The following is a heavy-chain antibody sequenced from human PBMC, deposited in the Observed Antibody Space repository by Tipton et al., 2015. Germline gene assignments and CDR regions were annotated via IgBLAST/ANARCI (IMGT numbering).Heavy chain of an antibody. J-gene: IGHJ5*02. D-gene: IGHD2-2*01. V-gene: IGHV1-69*06. CDR1: GGPFKTRN. Sequence: QSGPEVKKPGSSLEVSCSASGGPFKTRNVAWVRQAPGQGLEWLGTVLPLFNASTYAQRFEDRLTIMSDTSTTTVHLTLTNLTSADAALYYCTTIDFEGCLGLWGQGTLVTVSS. CDR3: TTIDFEGCLGL. CDR2: VLPLFNAS.